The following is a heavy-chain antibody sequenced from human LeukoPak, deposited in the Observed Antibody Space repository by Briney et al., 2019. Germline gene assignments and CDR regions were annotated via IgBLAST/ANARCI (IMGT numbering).Heavy chain of an antibody. Sequence: ASVKVSCKASGYTFTGYYMHWVRQAPGQGLEWMGIINPSGGSTSYAQKFQGRVTMTRDTSTSTVYMELSSLRSEDTAVYYCARGAHLRGYSYGYYSYWGQGTLVTVSS. D-gene: IGHD5-18*01. CDR3: ARGAHLRGYSYGYYSY. V-gene: IGHV1-46*01. CDR1: GYTFTGYY. CDR2: INPSGGST. J-gene: IGHJ4*02.